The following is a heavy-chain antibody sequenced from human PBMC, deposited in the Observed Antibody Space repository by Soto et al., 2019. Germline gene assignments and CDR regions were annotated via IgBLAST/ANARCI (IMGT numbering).Heavy chain of an antibody. D-gene: IGHD2-21*01. Sequence: EVQLVRSGEGLANLGGSRSLSFEAPGSGVSGDFRIGLRQAPGKGLDWVSSIYPDGRKFNAESVKGRFTSSRDSSKNTLYLQMNSLRVEDTAVYYCASRGDWGQGALVTVSS. CDR1: GSGVSGDF. CDR3: ASRGD. J-gene: IGHJ4*02. CDR2: IYPDGRK. V-gene: IGHV3-66*01.